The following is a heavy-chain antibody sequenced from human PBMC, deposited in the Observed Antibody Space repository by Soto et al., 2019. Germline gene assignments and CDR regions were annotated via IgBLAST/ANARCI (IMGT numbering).Heavy chain of an antibody. Sequence: QVQLVQSGAEVKKPGSSVKVSCKASGGTFSSYAISWVRQAPGQGLEWMGGIIPIFGTANYAQKFQGRVTITADKSTSTAYMELSSLRSEDTAVYYWASRVRWNSSGYLIPTYYYYGMDVWGQGTTVTVSS. CDR2: IIPIFGTA. CDR3: ASRVRWNSSGYLIPTYYYYGMDV. V-gene: IGHV1-69*06. D-gene: IGHD3-22*01. J-gene: IGHJ6*02. CDR1: GGTFSSYA.